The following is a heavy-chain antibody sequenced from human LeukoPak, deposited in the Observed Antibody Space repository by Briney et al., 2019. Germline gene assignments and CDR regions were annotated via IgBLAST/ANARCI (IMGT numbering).Heavy chain of an antibody. J-gene: IGHJ6*02. Sequence: SETLSLTCTVSGGSISSYYWSWIRQPPGKGLEWIGYIYYSGSTNYNPSLKSRVTISVDTSKNQFSLKLSSVTAADTAVYYCARVAITMVRGVGYYYGMDVWGQGTTVTVSS. CDR1: GGSISSYY. D-gene: IGHD3-10*01. CDR2: IYYSGST. V-gene: IGHV4-59*01. CDR3: ARVAITMVRGVGYYYGMDV.